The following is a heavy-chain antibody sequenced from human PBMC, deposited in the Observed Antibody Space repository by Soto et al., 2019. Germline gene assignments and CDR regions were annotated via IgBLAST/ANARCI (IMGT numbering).Heavy chain of an antibody. CDR3: AREATIVVPAALYYMDV. Sequence: SETLSLTCTVSGGSISSDGYYWSWIRQHPGKGLEWIGYIYYSGSTYYNPSLKSRVTISVDTSKNQFSLKLSSVTAADTAVYYCAREATIVVPAALYYMDVWGKGTTVTVSS. CDR1: GGSISSDGYY. D-gene: IGHD2-2*01. J-gene: IGHJ6*03. CDR2: IYYSGST. V-gene: IGHV4-31*03.